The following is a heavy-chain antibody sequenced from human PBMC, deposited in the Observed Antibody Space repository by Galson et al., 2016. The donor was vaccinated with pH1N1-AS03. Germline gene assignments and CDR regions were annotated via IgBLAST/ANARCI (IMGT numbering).Heavy chain of an antibody. CDR1: DDSVNNHIY. Sequence: TLSLTCSVSDDSVNNHIYWSWVRQAPGKGLEWIGEIFHNGNINYNPSLKSRLSTSVDKPSKEISLSLRSVTAADTAAYFCATHKENRRGDFDSWGQGTLVIVSS. CDR3: ATHKENRRGDFDS. D-gene: IGHD2/OR15-2a*01. CDR2: IFHNGNI. V-gene: IGHV4-4*01. J-gene: IGHJ4*02.